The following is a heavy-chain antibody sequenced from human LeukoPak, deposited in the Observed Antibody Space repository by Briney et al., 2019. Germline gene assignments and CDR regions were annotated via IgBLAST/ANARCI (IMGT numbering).Heavy chain of an antibody. D-gene: IGHD3-10*01. CDR2: IYYSGTT. CDR3: ARHPVNDYGPGSSAFDI. J-gene: IGHJ3*02. Sequence: SETLSLTCTVSGGSLSDYYWSWIRQPPGKGLEWIGYIYYSGTTIYNPSLESRVTMSVDTSKNQFSLKLSSVTAADTAVYYCARHPVNDYGPGSSAFDIWGQGTMVTVSS. V-gene: IGHV4-59*08. CDR1: GGSLSDYY.